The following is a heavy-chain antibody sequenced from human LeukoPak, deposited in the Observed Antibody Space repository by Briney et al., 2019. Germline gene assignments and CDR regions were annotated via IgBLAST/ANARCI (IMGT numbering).Heavy chain of an antibody. D-gene: IGHD3-3*01. CDR2: INVGNGNT. CDR3: ARDLNTIFGVVYSGALNDY. J-gene: IGHJ4*02. CDR1: GYIFTAYA. Sequence: ASVKVSCKASGYIFTAYAMHWVRQAPGQRLEWMGWINVGNGNTKYSQKFQGRVTITRDTSASTAYMELNSLRSEDTAVYYCARDLNTIFGVVYSGALNDYWGQGTLVTVSS. V-gene: IGHV1-3*01.